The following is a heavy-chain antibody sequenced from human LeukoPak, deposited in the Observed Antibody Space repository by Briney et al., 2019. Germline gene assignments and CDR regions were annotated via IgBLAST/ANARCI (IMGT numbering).Heavy chain of an antibody. CDR1: GYTFTGYW. CDR3: ARDNSVRDEAWWFNP. V-gene: IGHV1-46*04. CDR2: ISPGGAST. D-gene: IGHD5-24*01. Sequence: GASVKVSCKAFGYTFTGYWMHWVRQAPGQGPEWVGLISPGGASTIYAEYVKGRFTLSRDMSTSTVYLEMNSLRAEDTAVYYCARDNSVRDEAWWFNPWGQGTLVTVPS. J-gene: IGHJ5*02.